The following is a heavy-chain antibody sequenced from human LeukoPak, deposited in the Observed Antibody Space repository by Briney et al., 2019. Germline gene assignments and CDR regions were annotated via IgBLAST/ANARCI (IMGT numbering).Heavy chain of an antibody. Sequence: ASVKVSCKASGYTFTSYGISWVRQAPGQGLEWMGWISAYNGNTNYAQKLQGRVTMTTDTSTSTAYMELRSLRSDDTAVYYCARSSSSWRRESEYFQHWGQGTLVTVSS. J-gene: IGHJ1*01. V-gene: IGHV1-18*01. CDR1: GYTFTSYG. CDR2: ISAYNGNT. D-gene: IGHD6-13*01. CDR3: ARSSSSWRRESEYFQH.